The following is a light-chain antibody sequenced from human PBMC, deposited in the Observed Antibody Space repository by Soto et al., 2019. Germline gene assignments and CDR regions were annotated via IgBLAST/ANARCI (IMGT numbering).Light chain of an antibody. CDR3: QQYYTTPTWT. V-gene: IGKV4-1*01. CDR1: QSVFSRFRNKNY. CDR2: WAS. Sequence: DIVMTQSPDSLTLSLGERATINCKSSQSVFSRFRNKNYLGWFQQKPGQTPRLLIYWASTRESGVSDRFSGIWSGTDFTLTIDSLQAEDVAVYYCQQYYTTPTWTFGQGTKVDIK. J-gene: IGKJ1*01.